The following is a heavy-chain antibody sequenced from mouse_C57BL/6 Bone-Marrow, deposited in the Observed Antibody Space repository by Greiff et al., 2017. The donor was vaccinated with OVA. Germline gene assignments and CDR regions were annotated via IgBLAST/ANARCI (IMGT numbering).Heavy chain of an antibody. CDR2: IDPETGGT. V-gene: IGHV1-15*01. Sequence: QVQLQQSGAELVRPVASVTLSCKASGYTFTDYEMHWVKQTPVHGLEWIGAIDPETGGTAYNQKFKGKAILTADKSSSTAYMELRSLTSEDSAVYYCTRWDYGNFFAYWGQGTLVTVSA. J-gene: IGHJ3*01. CDR3: TRWDYGNFFAY. D-gene: IGHD2-1*01. CDR1: GYTFTDYE.